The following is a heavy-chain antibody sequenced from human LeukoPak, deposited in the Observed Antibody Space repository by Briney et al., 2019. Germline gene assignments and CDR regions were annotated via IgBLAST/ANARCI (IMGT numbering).Heavy chain of an antibody. Sequence: SQTLSLTRTVSGGSISSGDYYWSWIRQPPGKGLEWIGYIYYSGSTYYNPSLKSRVTISVDTSKNQFSLKLSSVTAADTAVYYCARAPAPPLIVVVRRNLVSYAFDIWGQGTMVTVSS. V-gene: IGHV4-30-4*08. CDR2: IYYSGST. CDR1: GGSISSGDYY. J-gene: IGHJ3*02. CDR3: ARAPAPPLIVVVRRNLVSYAFDI. D-gene: IGHD3-22*01.